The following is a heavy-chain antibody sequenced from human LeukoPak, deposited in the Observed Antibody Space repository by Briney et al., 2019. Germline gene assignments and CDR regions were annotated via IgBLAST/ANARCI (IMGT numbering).Heavy chain of an antibody. J-gene: IGHJ5*02. CDR2: ISAYNGNT. CDR3: ARGWLGETTVVTPYNS. D-gene: IGHD2-21*02. CDR1: GYTFTSYG. V-gene: IGHV1-18*01. Sequence: GASVKVSCKASGYTFTSYGIGWVRQARGQGLEWMGWISAYNGNTNYAQKLQGRVTMTTDTSTSTAYMELRRLRFEDTAVYYCARGWLGETTVVTPYNSWGQGTLVTVSS.